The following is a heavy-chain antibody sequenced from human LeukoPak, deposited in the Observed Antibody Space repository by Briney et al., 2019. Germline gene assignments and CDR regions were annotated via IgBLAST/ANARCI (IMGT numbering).Heavy chain of an antibody. CDR1: GGSISGYY. CDR3: ATLGDSSGYYYLEV. J-gene: IGHJ4*02. CDR2: IYYSGST. D-gene: IGHD3-22*01. Sequence: SETLSLTCTVSGGSISGYYWSWIRQHPGKGLEWIGYIYYSGSTYYNPSLKSRVTISVDTSKNQFSLKLSSVTAADTAVYYCATLGDSSGYYYLEVWGQGTLVTVSS. V-gene: IGHV4-59*06.